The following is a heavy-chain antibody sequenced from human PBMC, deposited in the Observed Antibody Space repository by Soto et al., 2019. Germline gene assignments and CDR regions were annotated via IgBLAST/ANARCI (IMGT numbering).Heavy chain of an antibody. J-gene: IGHJ6*03. D-gene: IGHD3-9*01. Sequence: VSVKVSCKASGYTFTSYAMHWVRQAPGQRLEWMGWINAGNGNTKYSQKFQGRVTITRDTSASTAYMELSSLRSEDTAVYYCARGPGGYFDWLSLYYYMDVWGKGTTVTSP. CDR1: GYTFTSYA. CDR2: INAGNGNT. V-gene: IGHV1-3*01. CDR3: ARGPGGYFDWLSLYYYMDV.